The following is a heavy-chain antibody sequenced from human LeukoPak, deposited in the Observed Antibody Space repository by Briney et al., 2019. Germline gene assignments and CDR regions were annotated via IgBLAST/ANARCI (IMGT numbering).Heavy chain of an antibody. CDR3: ARELHVERDDY. D-gene: IGHD1-1*01. CDR1: GFVFTSYG. Sequence: ASVKVSCKASGFVFTSYGFTWVRQAPGQGLEWMGWISANDGKTHYSEKHQGRVTMSTDTVTSTAYMELRSLRSDDTAVYYCARELHVERDDYWGQGTLVTVSS. J-gene: IGHJ4*02. V-gene: IGHV1-18*01. CDR2: ISANDGKT.